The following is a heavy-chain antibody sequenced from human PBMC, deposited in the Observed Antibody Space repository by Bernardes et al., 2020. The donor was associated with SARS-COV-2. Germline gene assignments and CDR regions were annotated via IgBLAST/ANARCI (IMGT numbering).Heavy chain of an antibody. D-gene: IGHD3-3*01. J-gene: IGHJ3*02. CDR3: AKKSRFLEWLSPDDAFDI. V-gene: IGHV1-18*04. CDR2: TSAYNGNT. Sequence: ASVKVSCKASGYTFIRYGISWVRQAPGQGLEWMGWTSAYNGNTNYAQKLQGRVTMTTDTSTSTAYLELRSLRSADTAVYYCAKKSRFLEWLSPDDAFDIWGEGTMVSDSS. CDR1: GYTFIRYG.